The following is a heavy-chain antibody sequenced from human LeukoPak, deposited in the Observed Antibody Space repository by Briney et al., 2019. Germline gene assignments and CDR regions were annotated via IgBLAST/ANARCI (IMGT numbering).Heavy chain of an antibody. CDR3: ARVAGYLPTRWFDP. D-gene: IGHD6-25*01. CDR1: GGSFSRFY. V-gene: IGHV4-34*01. J-gene: IGHJ5*02. Sequence: SETLSLTCAVYGGSFSRFYWRWIRHVPGKALECIGEINYTGSTSYNPSLKSRVTISVDTSQNQFFLLLTSVTAADTAVYYCARVAGYLPTRWFDPWGQGTHVTVSS. CDR2: INYTGST.